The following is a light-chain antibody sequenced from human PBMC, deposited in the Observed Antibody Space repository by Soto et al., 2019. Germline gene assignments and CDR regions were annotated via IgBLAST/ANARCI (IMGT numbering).Light chain of an antibody. V-gene: IGKV1-5*03. CDR3: QQYGA. CDR2: KSS. CDR1: ASISSL. Sequence: DNKMSQSPSTLSASEGNRVTITCRSSASISSLLAWYQQQPGKAPKLLIYKSSILENGVTSRFSGGGSGTEFTRTISRVQPDDFATYYCQQYGAFGEGTKVDIK. J-gene: IGKJ1*01.